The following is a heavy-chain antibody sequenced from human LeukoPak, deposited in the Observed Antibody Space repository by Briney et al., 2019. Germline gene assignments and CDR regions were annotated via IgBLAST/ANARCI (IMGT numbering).Heavy chain of an antibody. CDR2: IWYDGSRK. J-gene: IGHJ4*02. Sequence: GRSLRLACITSGFTFSSSGMHWVRQVPGKGLEWVADIWYDGSRKFYTDSVKDRFIVSRDDGKNTLYLQMDSLSVEDTAVYYCAKDADQYADSYYDWWGQGTLVTVPS. CDR3: AKDADQYADSYYDW. CDR1: GFTFSSSG. D-gene: IGHD4-17*01. V-gene: IGHV3-33*06.